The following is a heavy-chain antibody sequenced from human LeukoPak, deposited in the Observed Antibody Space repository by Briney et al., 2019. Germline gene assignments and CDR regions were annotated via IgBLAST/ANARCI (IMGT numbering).Heavy chain of an antibody. V-gene: IGHV1-2*02. J-gene: IGHJ4*02. D-gene: IGHD2-2*01. Sequence: GASVKVSCKASGYTFTGYYMHWVRQAPGQGLEWMGWINPNSGGTNYAQKFQGRVTMTRDTSTSTAYMELSRLRSDDTAVYYCARIGTHGYCSSTSCPDYWGQGTLVTVSS. CDR2: INPNSGGT. CDR3: ARIGTHGYCSSTSCPDY. CDR1: GYTFTGYY.